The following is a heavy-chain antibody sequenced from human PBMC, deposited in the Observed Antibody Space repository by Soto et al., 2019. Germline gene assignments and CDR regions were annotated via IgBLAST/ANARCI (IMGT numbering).Heavy chain of an antibody. CDR1: GFAFKRYG. CDR3: AREYQLLFRSLDP. J-gene: IGHJ5*02. V-gene: IGHV3-33*08. D-gene: IGHD2-2*01. Sequence: PGGSLRLSCVASGFAFKRYGMHWVRQAPGKGPEWVAVIKSDGFSTDYVDSVKGRFTISRDNSKNTLYLQMNSLRAEDTAVYYCAREYQLLFRSLDPWGQGTLVTVSS. CDR2: IKSDGFST.